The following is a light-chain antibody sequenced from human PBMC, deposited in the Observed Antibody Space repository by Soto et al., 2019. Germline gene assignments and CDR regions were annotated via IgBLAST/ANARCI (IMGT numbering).Light chain of an antibody. V-gene: IGLV1-47*01. CDR2: RND. CDR3: AAWDDSLNVV. Sequence: QSVLTQPPSASGTPGQRVTISCSGSNSNIGPNYVYWYQHLPGTAPKLLIYRNDKRPSGVPDRFSGSKSGTSGSLAISGLRSEDEADYYCAAWDDSLNVVFGGGTKVTVL. CDR1: NSNIGPNY. J-gene: IGLJ2*01.